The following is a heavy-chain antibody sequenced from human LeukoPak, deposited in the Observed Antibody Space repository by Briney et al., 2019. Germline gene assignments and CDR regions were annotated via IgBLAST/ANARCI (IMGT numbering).Heavy chain of an antibody. Sequence: GGSLRLSCAASGFTFSSYSMNWVRQAPGKGLEWLSSISSSSSYIYYADSVKGRFTISRDNAKNSLYLQMNSLRAEDTAVYYCARETLEGYDAFDIWGQGTMVTVSS. CDR3: ARETLEGYDAFDI. D-gene: IGHD3-3*01. V-gene: IGHV3-21*04. CDR2: ISSSSSYI. CDR1: GFTFSSYS. J-gene: IGHJ3*02.